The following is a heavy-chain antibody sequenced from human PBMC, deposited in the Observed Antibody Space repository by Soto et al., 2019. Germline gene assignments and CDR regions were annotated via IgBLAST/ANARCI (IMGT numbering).Heavy chain of an antibody. V-gene: IGHV4-34*01. CDR1: GGSFSGYY. J-gene: IGHJ5*02. D-gene: IGHD2-2*01. CDR2: INHSGST. CDR3: ATEGCSSTSCYGSWFDP. Sequence: SETLSLTCAVYGGSFSGYYWSWIRQPPGKGLEWIGEINHSGSTNYNPSLKSRVTISVDTSKNQFSLKLSSVTAADTAVYYCATEGCSSTSCYGSWFDPSGQGALVTVSS.